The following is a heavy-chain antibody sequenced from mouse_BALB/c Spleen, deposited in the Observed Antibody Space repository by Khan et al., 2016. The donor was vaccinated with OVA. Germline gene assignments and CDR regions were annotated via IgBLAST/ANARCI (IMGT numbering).Heavy chain of an antibody. D-gene: IGHD4-1*01. CDR1: GLTFSSYS. V-gene: IGHV5-6*01. Sequence: EVQLLETGGDLVKPGGSLKLSCAASGLTFSSYSMSWVRQTPDKRLEWVATISSGGDYTYYPDSVKGRFTISRDTAKNTLYLQMNSLRSEDTAMYYCASHLTGSFAYWGQGTLVTVSA. CDR3: ASHLTGSFAY. J-gene: IGHJ3*01. CDR2: ISSGGDYT.